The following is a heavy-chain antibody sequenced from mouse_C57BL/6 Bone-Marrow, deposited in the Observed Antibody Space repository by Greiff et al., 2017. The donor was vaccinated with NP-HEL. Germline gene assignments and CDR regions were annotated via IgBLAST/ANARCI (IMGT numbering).Heavy chain of an antibody. V-gene: IGHV1-59*01. CDR3: ARSDWDGRLVAY. J-gene: IGHJ3*01. CDR2: IDPSDSYT. Sequence: VQLQQPGAELVRPGTSVKLSCKASGYTFTSYWMHWVKQRPGQGLEWIGVIDPSDSYTNYNQKFKGKATLTVDTSSSTAYMQLSSLTSEDSAVYYCARSDWDGRLVAYWGQGTLVTVSA. CDR1: GYTFTSYW. D-gene: IGHD4-1*01.